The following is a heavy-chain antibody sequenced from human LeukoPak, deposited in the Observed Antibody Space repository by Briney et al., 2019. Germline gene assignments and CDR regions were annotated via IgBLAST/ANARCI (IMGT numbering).Heavy chain of an antibody. Sequence: ASVKVSCKASGYTFTGYYMHWVRQAPGQGLEWMGWINPNSGGTNYAQKFQGRATMTRDTPISTAYMEVSRLTSDDTAVYYCARGAPRLAAPPGVDYWGQGTPVTVSS. CDR1: GYTFTGYY. J-gene: IGHJ4*02. V-gene: IGHV1-2*02. CDR3: ARGAPRLAAPPGVDY. D-gene: IGHD6-6*01. CDR2: INPNSGGT.